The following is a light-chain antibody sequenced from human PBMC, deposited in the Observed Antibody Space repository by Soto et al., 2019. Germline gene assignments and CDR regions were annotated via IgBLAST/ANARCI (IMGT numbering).Light chain of an antibody. CDR1: NIGSKS. CDR2: DDT. CDR3: QVRDSSNDYLV. J-gene: IGLJ3*02. Sequence: SYELTQPPSVSVAPGQTARMTCEGYNIGSKSVHWYQLRPGQAPVVVVYDDTDRPSGIPERFSGSNSGNTATLTITRVEAGDGADYYCQVRDSSNDYLVFGGGTKLTVL. V-gene: IGLV3-21*02.